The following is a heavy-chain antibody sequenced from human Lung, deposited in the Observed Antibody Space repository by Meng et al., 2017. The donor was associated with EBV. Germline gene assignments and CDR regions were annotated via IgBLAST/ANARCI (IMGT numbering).Heavy chain of an antibody. CDR1: GCTFDDYG. CDR2: IKWSGAST. D-gene: IGHD1-26*01. V-gene: IGHV3-20*01. J-gene: IGHJ4*02. CDR3: ARVGGSYDPPHYFDY. Sequence: EVQLVESGGGVVRRGGVLRLSCAASGCTFDDYGMSWGRQGPGKGLEWVSGIKWSGASTAYADSVEGRFTISRDNAKNYLYLQMNSLRAEDTALYHCARVGGSYDPPHYFDYWGQGTLVTVSS.